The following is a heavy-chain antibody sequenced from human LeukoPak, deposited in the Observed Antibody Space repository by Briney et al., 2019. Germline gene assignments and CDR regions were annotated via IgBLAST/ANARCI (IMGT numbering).Heavy chain of an antibody. CDR1: GFTFSSYA. Sequence: GGSLRLSCAASGFTFSSYAMHWVRQAPGKGLEWVAVISYDGSNKYYADSVKGRFTISRDNSKNTLYLQMNSLRAEDTAVYYCARLYGGVTIFDYWGQGTLVTVSS. J-gene: IGHJ4*02. D-gene: IGHD3-3*01. CDR3: ARLYGGVTIFDY. V-gene: IGHV3-30*04. CDR2: ISYDGSNK.